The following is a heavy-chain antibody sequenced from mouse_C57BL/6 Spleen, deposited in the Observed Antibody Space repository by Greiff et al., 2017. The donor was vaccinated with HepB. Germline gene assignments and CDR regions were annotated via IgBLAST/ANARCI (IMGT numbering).Heavy chain of an antibody. D-gene: IGHD6-5*01. CDR3: VRHGGAYDY. CDR2: IRSKSNNYAT. CDR1: GFSFNTYA. J-gene: IGHJ2*01. V-gene: IGHV10-1*01. Sequence: EVKLVESGGGLVQPKGSLKLSCAASGFSFNTYAMNWVRQAPGKGLEWVARIRSKSNNYATYYADSVKDRFTISRDDSESMLYLQMNNLKTEDTAMYYCVRHGGAYDYWGQGTTLTVSS.